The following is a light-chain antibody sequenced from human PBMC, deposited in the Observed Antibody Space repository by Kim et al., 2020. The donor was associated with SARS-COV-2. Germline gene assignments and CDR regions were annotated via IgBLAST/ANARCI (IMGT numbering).Light chain of an antibody. CDR2: DAS. Sequence: ASVGGTVTITCRARQNINSLLAWYQQKPGKAPKFLIYDASDLSRGVPSRFRCRGSGTQFTLTLSDLQPDDFATYYCQQDSTYSYSFGQGTKLEI. CDR1: QNINSL. CDR3: QQDSTYSYS. V-gene: IGKV1-5*01. J-gene: IGKJ2*01.